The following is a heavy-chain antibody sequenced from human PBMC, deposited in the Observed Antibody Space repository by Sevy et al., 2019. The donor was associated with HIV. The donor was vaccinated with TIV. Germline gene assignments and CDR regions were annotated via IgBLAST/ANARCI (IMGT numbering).Heavy chain of an antibody. D-gene: IGHD3-22*01. CDR2: IIPIFGTA. CDR3: ARDIRHYYDSSGYYSFFDY. CDR1: GGTFSSYA. J-gene: IGHJ4*02. Sequence: ASVKVSCKASGGTFSSYAISWVRQAPRQGLEWMGGIIPIFGTANYAQKFQGRVTITADKSTSTAYMELSSLRSEDTAVYYCARDIRHYYDSSGYYSFFDYWGQGTLVTVSS. V-gene: IGHV1-69*06.